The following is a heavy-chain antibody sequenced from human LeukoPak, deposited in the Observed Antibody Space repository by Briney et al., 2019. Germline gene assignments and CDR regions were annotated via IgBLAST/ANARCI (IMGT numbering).Heavy chain of an antibody. J-gene: IGHJ4*02. CDR2: IKTKTDGGST. D-gene: IGHD4-23*01. Sequence: GGSLRLSCAASGFTFSSAWMSWVRQAPGQGLEWLGRIKTKTDGGSTDYAAPVKGRFTISRDDSKDTLYLQMNSLKSDDTAVYYCANIFGGNSHRSDYWGQGTLVTVSS. CDR3: ANIFGGNSHRSDY. V-gene: IGHV3-15*01. CDR1: GFTFSSAW.